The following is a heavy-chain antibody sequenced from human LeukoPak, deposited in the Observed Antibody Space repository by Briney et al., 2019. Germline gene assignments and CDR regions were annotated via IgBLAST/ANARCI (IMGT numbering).Heavy chain of an antibody. D-gene: IGHD5-12*01. V-gene: IGHV4-61*08. J-gene: IGHJ3*02. CDR1: GGSISSSDYY. CDR3: ARVITVVDIVATALGAFDI. Sequence: SETLSLTCTVSGGSISSSDYYWSWIRQPPGKGLEWIGYIYYSGSTNYNPSLKSRVTISVDTSKNQFSLKLSSVTAADTAVYYCARVITVVDIVATALGAFDIWGQGTMVTVSS. CDR2: IYYSGST.